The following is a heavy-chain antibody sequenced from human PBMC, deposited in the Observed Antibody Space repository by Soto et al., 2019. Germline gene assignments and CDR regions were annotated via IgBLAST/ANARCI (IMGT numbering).Heavy chain of an antibody. D-gene: IGHD6-19*01. CDR1: GYSFTTYD. CDR3: ARGRGWRDY. CDR2: MDPKNGNT. Sequence: QVQLVQSGAEVRKPGASVKVSCKAPGYSFTTYDINWVRQAPGQGLEWMGWMDPKNGNTDYAQKFQGRISMTSNTSISTAYMELSGLRSEDTAVYYCARGRGWRDYWGQGTLVTVSS. V-gene: IGHV1-8*01. J-gene: IGHJ4*02.